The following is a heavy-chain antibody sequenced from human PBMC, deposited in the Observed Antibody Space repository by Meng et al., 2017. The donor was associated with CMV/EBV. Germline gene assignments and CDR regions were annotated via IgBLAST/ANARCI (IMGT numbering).Heavy chain of an antibody. V-gene: IGHV3-11*01. J-gene: IGHJ4*02. Sequence: GESLKISCAASGFTFSDYYMSWIRQAPGKGLEWVSYISSSGSTIYYADSVKGRFTISRDNAKNSLYLQMNSLRAEDTAVYYCARGNYDFWSGYSDTFDCWGQGTLVTVSS. CDR1: GFTFSDYY. CDR3: ARGNYDFWSGYSDTFDC. D-gene: IGHD3-3*01. CDR2: ISSSGSTI.